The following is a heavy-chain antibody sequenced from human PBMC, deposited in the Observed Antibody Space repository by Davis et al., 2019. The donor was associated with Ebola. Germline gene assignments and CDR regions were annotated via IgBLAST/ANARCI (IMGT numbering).Heavy chain of an antibody. D-gene: IGHD1-14*01. CDR3: ARQNNRLDY. J-gene: IGHJ4*02. V-gene: IGHV4-39*01. CDR2: IYYSGST. CDR1: GGSISSSSYY. Sequence: SETLSLTCTVSGGSISSSSYYWGWIRQPPGKGLEWIGSIYYSGSTYYNPSLKSRVTISVDTSKNQFSLKLSSVTAADTAVYYCARQNNRLDYWGQGTLVTVSS.